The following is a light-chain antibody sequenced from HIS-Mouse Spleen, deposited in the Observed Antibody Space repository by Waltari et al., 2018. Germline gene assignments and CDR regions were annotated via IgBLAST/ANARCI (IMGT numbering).Light chain of an antibody. CDR3: QQSYSTPWT. CDR1: QSISSY. CDR2: AAS. J-gene: IGKJ1*01. Sequence: DIQMTQPPSSFLHSLGAKVPITCRASQSISSYLNWYQQKPGKAPKLLIYAASSLQSGVPSRFSGSGSGTDFTLTISSLQPEDFATYYCQQSYSTPWTFGQGTKVEIK. V-gene: IGKV1-39*01.